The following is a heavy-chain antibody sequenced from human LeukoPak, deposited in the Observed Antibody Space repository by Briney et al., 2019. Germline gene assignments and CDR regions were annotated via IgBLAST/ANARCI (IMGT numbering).Heavy chain of an antibody. CDR3: AKDNSWADYDILTGYRSYYFDY. CDR2: IRYDGGNK. V-gene: IGHV3-30*02. D-gene: IGHD3-9*01. J-gene: IGHJ4*02. Sequence: GSLRLSCAASGFTFSSYWMSWVRQAPGKGLEWVAFIRYDGGNKYYADSVKGRFTISRDNSKNTLYLQMNSLRAEDTAVYYCAKDNSWADYDILTGYRSYYFDYWGQGTLVTVSS. CDR1: GFTFSSYW.